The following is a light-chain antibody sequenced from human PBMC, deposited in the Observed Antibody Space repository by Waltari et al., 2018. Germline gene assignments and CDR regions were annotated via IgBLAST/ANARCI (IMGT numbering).Light chain of an antibody. CDR2: EAS. J-gene: IGKJ2*01. CDR1: QSVHLW. Sequence: IQMTQSPSTLSASVGDRVTITCRASQSVHLWMAWYQQKPGKAPKLLIYEASRLETGVPSRFSGSGSGTDFTLTINSLQPDDFATYYCQQYNSFSPFGQGTKLEI. CDR3: QQYNSFSP. V-gene: IGKV1-5*03.